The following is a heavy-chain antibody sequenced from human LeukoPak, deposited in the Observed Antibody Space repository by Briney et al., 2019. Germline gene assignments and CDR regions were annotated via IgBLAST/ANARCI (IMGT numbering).Heavy chain of an antibody. CDR2: ISSSSSTI. V-gene: IGHV3-48*04. J-gene: IGHJ5*02. D-gene: IGHD3-3*01. CDR3: AKPPNVVRFLEWLEH. Sequence: GGSLRLSCAASGFTFSSYSMNWVRQAPGKGLEWVSYISSSSSTIYYADSVKGRFTISRDNAKNSLYLQMNSLRAEDTAVYYCAKPPNVVRFLEWLEHWGQGTLVTVSA. CDR1: GFTFSSYS.